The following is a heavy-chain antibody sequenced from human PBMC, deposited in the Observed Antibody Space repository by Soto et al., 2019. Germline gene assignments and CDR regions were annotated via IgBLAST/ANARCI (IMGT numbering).Heavy chain of an antibody. D-gene: IGHD6-13*01. CDR1: GFTFSSYG. CDR2: ISYDGSNK. V-gene: IGHV3-30*18. CDR3: AKDRAAGTHYCFDY. Sequence: QVQLVESGGGVVQPGRSLRLSCAASGFTFSSYGMHWVRQAPGKGLEWVEVISYDGSNKYYADSVKGRFTISRDNSKNTLYLQMNILRAENTAVYYCAKDRAAGTHYCFDYWGQGTLVTVSS. J-gene: IGHJ4*02.